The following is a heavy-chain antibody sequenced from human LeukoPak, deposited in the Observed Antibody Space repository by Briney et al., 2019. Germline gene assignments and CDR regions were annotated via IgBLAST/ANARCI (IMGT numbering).Heavy chain of an antibody. J-gene: IGHJ4*02. CDR1: GFTFSSYA. CDR2: ISGSGGST. V-gene: IGHV3-23*01. Sequence: PGGSLRLSCAASGFTFSSYAMSWVRQAPGKGLEWVSAISGSGGSTYYADSVKGRFTISRDNSKNTLYLQMNSLRAEDTAVYYCANNIAAAGTGNDYWGQGTLVTVSS. CDR3: ANNIAAAGTGNDY. D-gene: IGHD6-13*01.